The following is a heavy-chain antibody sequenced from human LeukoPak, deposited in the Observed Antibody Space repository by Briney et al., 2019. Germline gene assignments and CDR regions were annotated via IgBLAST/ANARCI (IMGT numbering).Heavy chain of an antibody. J-gene: IGHJ5*02. D-gene: IGHD6-6*01. CDR3: ARDRAYSSSRWFDP. CDR1: GFTFDDYG. V-gene: IGHV3-20*01. CDR2: INWNGGST. Sequence: PGGSLRLSCAASGFTFDDYGMSWVRQAPGKGLEWVSGINWNGGSTGYADSVKGRFTISRDNAKNSLYLQMNSLRAKDTALYHCARDRAYSSSRWFDPWGQGTLVTVSS.